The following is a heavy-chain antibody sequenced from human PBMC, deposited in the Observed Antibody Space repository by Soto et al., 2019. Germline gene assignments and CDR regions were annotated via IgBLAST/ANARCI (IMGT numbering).Heavy chain of an antibody. CDR3: ARIPGWLQGFDY. CDR2: IDWDDDK. CDR1: GFSLSTTGMR. J-gene: IGHJ4*02. Sequence: ESGPTLVNPTQTLTLTCTFSGFSLSTTGMRVSWIRQPPGKALEWLARIDWDDDKFYTTSLKTRLTISKDTSKNQVVLTMTNMDPVDTATYFCARIPGWLQGFDYWGQGTVVTVSS. V-gene: IGHV2-70*04. D-gene: IGHD6-19*01.